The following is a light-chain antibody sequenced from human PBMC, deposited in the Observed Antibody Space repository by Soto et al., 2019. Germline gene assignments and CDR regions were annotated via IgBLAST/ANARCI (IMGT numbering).Light chain of an antibody. CDR3: QQYDVSVLYT. Sequence: EIVLTQSPGTLSLSPGERATLSCRASQSVRSSFFAWYQQKPGQAPRLLIYDVSIRATGTPEGFSGSGSGTDFTLTINRLEPEDFAVYYSQQYDVSVLYTFGQGTKLEI. J-gene: IGKJ2*01. V-gene: IGKV3-20*01. CDR2: DVS. CDR1: QSVRSSF.